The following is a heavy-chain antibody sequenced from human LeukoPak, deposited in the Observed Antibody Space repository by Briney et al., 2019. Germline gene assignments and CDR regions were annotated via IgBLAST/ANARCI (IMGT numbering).Heavy chain of an antibody. D-gene: IGHD4-17*01. Sequence: ASVKVSCKASGYTFTGYYLHCVRQAPGQGLEWMGWINCNSGGTNYAQKFQGRVTMTRDTSISTVYMELSRLIFDDTAVYYCARDKATVTTPYFDYWGQGTQVTVSS. J-gene: IGHJ4*02. CDR3: ARDKATVTTPYFDY. CDR1: GYTFTGYY. V-gene: IGHV1-2*02. CDR2: INCNSGGT.